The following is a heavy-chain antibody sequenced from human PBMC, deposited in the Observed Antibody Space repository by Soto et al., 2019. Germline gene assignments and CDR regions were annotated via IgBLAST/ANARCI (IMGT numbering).Heavy chain of an antibody. CDR1: GFTFSDYA. J-gene: IGHJ5*01. V-gene: IGHV3-23*01. D-gene: IGHD3-3*01. Sequence: PGGSLRLSCAASGFTFSDYAMSWVRQAPGKGLEWISTISGSGGSTYYADSVKGRFTIARDNSKNTLYLQMNSLRAEDTAVYYCAKGRSTYYDFWSRYYDWFDPWGQGTLVTVSS. CDR3: AKGRSTYYDFWSRYYDWFDP. CDR2: ISGSGGST.